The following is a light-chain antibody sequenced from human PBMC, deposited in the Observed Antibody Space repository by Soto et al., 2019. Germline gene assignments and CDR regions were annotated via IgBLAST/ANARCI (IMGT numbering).Light chain of an antibody. Sequence: EIVMTQSPATLSVSPGERATLSCRASQSVSSNLAWYQQKPGQAPRLLIYGASTRATGTPARFSGSGSGTEFTLTISSLQSEDFAVYYCQQYNNWPPVITFGQGTRLEIK. CDR1: QSVSSN. V-gene: IGKV3-15*01. CDR3: QQYNNWPPVIT. J-gene: IGKJ5*01. CDR2: GAS.